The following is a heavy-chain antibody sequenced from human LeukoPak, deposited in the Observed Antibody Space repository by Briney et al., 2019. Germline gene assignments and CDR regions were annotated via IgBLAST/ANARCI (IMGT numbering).Heavy chain of an antibody. CDR3: AKGDGSGPAYPFDY. Sequence: PGGSLRLSCAASGFTFSSYAMIGGRRAPGKGLEWRSAISGSGLSTYYADSVKGRFTISRDTSKNTLYLQMNSLRAEDTAVYYCAKGDGSGPAYPFDYWGQGNLVTVSS. D-gene: IGHD3-10*01. V-gene: IGHV3-23*01. CDR2: ISGSGLST. J-gene: IGHJ4*02. CDR1: GFTFSSYA.